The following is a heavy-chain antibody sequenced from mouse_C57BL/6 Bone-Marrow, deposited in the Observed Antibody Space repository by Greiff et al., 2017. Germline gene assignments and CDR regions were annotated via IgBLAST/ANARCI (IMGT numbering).Heavy chain of an antibody. J-gene: IGHJ2*01. Sequence: QVQLQQSGAELVRPGASVTLSCKASGYTFTDYEMHWVKQTPVHGLEWIGAIDPETGGTAYNQKFKGKAILTADKSSSTAYMELRSLTSEDSAVYYCTRSMHYFDYGGQGTTLTVSS. CDR2: IDPETGGT. D-gene: IGHD2-3*01. CDR3: TRSMHYFDY. V-gene: IGHV1-15*01. CDR1: GYTFTDYE.